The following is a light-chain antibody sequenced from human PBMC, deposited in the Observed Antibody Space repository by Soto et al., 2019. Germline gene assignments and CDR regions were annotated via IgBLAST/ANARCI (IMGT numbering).Light chain of an antibody. Sequence: DIVMTQSPLSLPVTPGEPASISCRSSQSLLHSNGYNYLDWYLQKPGQSPQLLIYLGSYRASGVPDRFSGSGSGTDFTLKISRVEAEDVGVYYCMQVLQTPYTFGQGTKLEIK. V-gene: IGKV2-28*01. CDR1: QSLLHSNGYNY. CDR3: MQVLQTPYT. CDR2: LGS. J-gene: IGKJ2*01.